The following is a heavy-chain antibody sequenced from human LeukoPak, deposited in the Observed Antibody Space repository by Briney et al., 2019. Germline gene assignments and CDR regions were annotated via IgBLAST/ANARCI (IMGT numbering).Heavy chain of an antibody. CDR2: INPTSADT. CDR3: ARLRGPRYGDLFDS. D-gene: IGHD4-17*01. CDR1: GYTFKAYY. Sequence: ASVKVSCKASGYTFKAYYIHWLRQAPGQGFEWMGWINPTSADTKYSQNFQDNVSMTRDMSITTAFLELSRLTSDDTAVYYRARLRGPRYGDLFDSWGQGTLVTVSS. V-gene: IGHV1-2*02. J-gene: IGHJ4*02.